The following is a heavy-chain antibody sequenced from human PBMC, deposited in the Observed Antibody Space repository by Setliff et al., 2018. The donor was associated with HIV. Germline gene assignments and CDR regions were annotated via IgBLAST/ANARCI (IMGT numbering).Heavy chain of an antibody. J-gene: IGHJ4*02. CDR2: IYYSGST. D-gene: IGHD3-22*01. V-gene: IGHV4-31*03. CDR1: GGSIRSGGYY. CDR3: ARGTLYYYDTGGYSYFYY. Sequence: PSETLSLTCTVSGGSIRSGGYYWSWIRQHPGKGLEWIGYIYYSGSTYYNPSLKSRVTISVDTSKNQFSLKLSSVTAADTAVFYCARGTLYYYDTGGYSYFYYWGQGTQVTVSS.